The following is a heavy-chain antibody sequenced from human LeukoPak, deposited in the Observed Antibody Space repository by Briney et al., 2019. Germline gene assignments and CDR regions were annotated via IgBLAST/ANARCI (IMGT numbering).Heavy chain of an antibody. V-gene: IGHV3-48*03. CDR3: AKRPSDYGDYVSYFDY. CDR1: GFTFSSYE. Sequence: GGSLRLSCVASGFTFSSYEMNWVRQAPGKGLEWISYIGRSGNNIYYADSVQGRFTISRDNSKNSLYLQMNSLRAEDTAVYYCAKRPSDYGDYVSYFDYWGQGTLVTVSS. D-gene: IGHD4-17*01. CDR2: IGRSGNNI. J-gene: IGHJ4*02.